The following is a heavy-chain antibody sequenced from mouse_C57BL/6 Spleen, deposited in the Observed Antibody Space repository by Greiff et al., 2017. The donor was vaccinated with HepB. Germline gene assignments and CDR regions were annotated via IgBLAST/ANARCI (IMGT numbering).Heavy chain of an antibody. Sequence: VHVKQSGAELVRPGASVKLSCTASGFNIKDDYMHWVKQRPEQGLEWIGWIDPENGDTEYASKFQGKATITADTSSNTAYLQRSSLTSEDTAVYYCTIDYSWFAYWGQGTLVTVSA. J-gene: IGHJ3*01. CDR2: IDPENGDT. D-gene: IGHD2-12*01. CDR1: GFNIKDDY. V-gene: IGHV14-4*01. CDR3: TIDYSWFAY.